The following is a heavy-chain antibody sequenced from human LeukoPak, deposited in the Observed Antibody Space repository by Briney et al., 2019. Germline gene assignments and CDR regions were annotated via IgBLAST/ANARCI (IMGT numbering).Heavy chain of an antibody. D-gene: IGHD3-22*01. CDR3: ARDAYYYDSSGYYNSDY. J-gene: IGHJ4*02. V-gene: IGHV4-4*07. CDR2: IYTDGST. Sequence: KPSETLSLTCTVSGVSISSYYWSWIRPPAGKGLEWIGRIYTDGSTYYNPSLKSRVTMSVDTSKNQFSLKLTSVTAADTAVYYCARDAYYYDSSGYYNSDYWGQGTLVTVSS. CDR1: GVSISSYY.